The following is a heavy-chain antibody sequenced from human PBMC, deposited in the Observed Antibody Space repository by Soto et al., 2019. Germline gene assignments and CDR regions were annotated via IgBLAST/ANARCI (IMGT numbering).Heavy chain of an antibody. J-gene: IGHJ4*02. CDR2: ICYSGKT. Sequence: QVQLQESGPGLVKPSETLSLTCTVSGASVSSGSYFWSWIRQPPGKGLEWIGYICYSGKTNYNPSLESRVTTSLDTSKNQFSLRLNSVTVADTAMYYCARVGRGGDSWGQGTLVTVSS. D-gene: IGHD3-10*01. CDR3: ARVGRGGDS. CDR1: GASVSSGSYF. V-gene: IGHV4-61*01.